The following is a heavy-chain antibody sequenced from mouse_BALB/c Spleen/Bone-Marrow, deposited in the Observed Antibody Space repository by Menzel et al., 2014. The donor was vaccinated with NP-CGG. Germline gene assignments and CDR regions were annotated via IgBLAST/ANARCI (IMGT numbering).Heavy chain of an antibody. CDR1: GYAFSSSW. CDR2: IYPGDGDT. V-gene: IGHV1-82*01. Sequence: QVQLQQPGPELVKPGASVKISCKASGYAFSSSWMNWVKQRPGQGLEWIGRIYPGDGDTNYNRKFKGKATLTADKSPSTAYMQLSSLTSVDSAVYFCARDYYGSSLDYWGQGTTLTVSP. D-gene: IGHD1-1*01. J-gene: IGHJ2*01. CDR3: ARDYYGSSLDY.